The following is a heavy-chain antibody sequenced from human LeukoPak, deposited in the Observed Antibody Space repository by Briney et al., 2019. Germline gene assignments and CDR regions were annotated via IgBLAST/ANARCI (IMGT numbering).Heavy chain of an antibody. D-gene: IGHD3-22*01. CDR2: VDHTGST. J-gene: IGHJ6*03. CDR3: ARGRVSSSTYYSTYYYYFYMDV. Sequence: SETLSLTCAVYGGSFSAYYWTWIRQPPGKGLEWIGYVDHTGSTNFNPSLNGRVTISRDTSKNHFSLRLRSVTAADTAVYFCARGRVSSSTYYSTYYYYFYMDVWGKGTTVTVSS. V-gene: IGHV4-34*01. CDR1: GGSFSAYY.